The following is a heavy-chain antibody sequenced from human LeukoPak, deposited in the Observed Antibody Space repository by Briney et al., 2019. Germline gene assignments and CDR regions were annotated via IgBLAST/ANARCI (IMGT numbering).Heavy chain of an antibody. Sequence: GGSLRLSCAASGFTFSDYGIRWVRQAPGKGLEWVAVIWFDGTNKYYGDSVKGRFTISRENSKNTLYLRMNSLRAEDTAVYYCAKDQGSYSTTADSWGQGTLVTVSS. CDR2: IWFDGTNK. CDR1: GFTFSDYG. J-gene: IGHJ5*01. CDR3: AKDQGSYSTTADS. D-gene: IGHD1-26*01. V-gene: IGHV3-33*06.